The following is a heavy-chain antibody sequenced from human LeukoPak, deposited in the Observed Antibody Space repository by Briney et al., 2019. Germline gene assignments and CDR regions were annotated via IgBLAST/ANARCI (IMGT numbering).Heavy chain of an antibody. V-gene: IGHV5-51*01. CDR1: GYTFSTYW. Sequence: GESLKISCKGSGYTFSTYWIGWVRQMPGKGLEWMGIIYPADSDTRYSPSFQGQVTISADKSISTAYLQWNSLKASDTAMYYCARLDYYGSGPPFYCGMDVWGQGTTVTVSS. CDR2: IYPADSDT. J-gene: IGHJ6*02. D-gene: IGHD3-10*01. CDR3: ARLDYYGSGPPFYCGMDV.